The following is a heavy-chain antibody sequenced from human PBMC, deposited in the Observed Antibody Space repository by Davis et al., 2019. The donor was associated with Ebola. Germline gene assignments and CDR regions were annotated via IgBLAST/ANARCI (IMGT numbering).Heavy chain of an antibody. CDR2: IIPILGIA. CDR1: GGTFSSYA. D-gene: IGHD6-19*01. Sequence: SVKVSCKASGGTFSSYAISWVRQAPGQGLEWMGRIIPILGIANYAQKFQGRVTITADKSTSTAYMELSSLRSEDTAVYYCARERVKQWLELDYWGQGTLVTVS. V-gene: IGHV1-69*04. J-gene: IGHJ4*02. CDR3: ARERVKQWLELDY.